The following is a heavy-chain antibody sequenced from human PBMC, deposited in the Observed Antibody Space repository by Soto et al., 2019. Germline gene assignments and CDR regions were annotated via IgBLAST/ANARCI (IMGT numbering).Heavy chain of an antibody. Sequence: SETLSLTCAVFGGSFSGYYWNWIRQPPGKGLEWIGEINHSGRTNSNPSLKSRVTISVDTSKNQFSLNLNSVTAADTAVYYCARLGGFYQSLDSWGQGTLVTVSS. CDR1: GGSFSGYY. V-gene: IGHV4-34*01. D-gene: IGHD3-22*01. CDR2: INHSGRT. J-gene: IGHJ5*01. CDR3: ARLGGFYQSLDS.